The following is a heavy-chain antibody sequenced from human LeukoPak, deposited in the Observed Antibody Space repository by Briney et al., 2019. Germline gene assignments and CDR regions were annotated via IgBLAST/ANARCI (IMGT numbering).Heavy chain of an antibody. J-gene: IGHJ3*02. CDR1: GGSISSYY. CDR3: ARLAKGGYYDSSGYYPPRNAFDI. V-gene: IGHV4-59*08. Sequence: SETLSLTCTVSGGSISSYYWSWIRQPPGKGLEWTGYIYYSGSTNYNPSRKSRVTISVDTSKNQFSLKLSSVTAADTAVYYCARLAKGGYYDSSGYYPPRNAFDIWGQGTMVTVSS. D-gene: IGHD3-22*01. CDR2: IYYSGST.